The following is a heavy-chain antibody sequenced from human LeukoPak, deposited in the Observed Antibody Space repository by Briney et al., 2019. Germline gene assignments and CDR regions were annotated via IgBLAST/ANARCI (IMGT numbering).Heavy chain of an antibody. CDR3: AKDREYSTTPYYFDY. J-gene: IGHJ4*02. CDR2: ISGSGGGT. Sequence: AAXXFTLSSYAMSWGRQARGXXXXGVSAISGSGGGTYYADSVKRRFTISRDNSKNTLYPQMNSLRAEDTAVYYCAKDREYSTTPYYFDYWGQGTLVTVSS. CDR1: XFTLSSYA. V-gene: IGHV3-23*01. D-gene: IGHD6-6*01.